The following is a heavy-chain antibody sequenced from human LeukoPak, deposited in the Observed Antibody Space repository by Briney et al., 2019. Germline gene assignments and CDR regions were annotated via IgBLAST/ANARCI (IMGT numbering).Heavy chain of an antibody. J-gene: IGHJ6*02. CDR3: ARVEQYDILTGYYNYYYGMDV. V-gene: IGHV7-4-1*02. CDR1: GYTFTSYA. Sequence: ASVKVSCKASGYTFTSYAMNWVRQAPGQGLEWMGWINTNTGNPTYAQGFTGRFVFSLDTSVGTAYLQISSLKAEDTAVYYCARVEQYDILTGYYNYYYGMDVWGQGTTVTVSS. CDR2: INTNTGNP. D-gene: IGHD3-9*01.